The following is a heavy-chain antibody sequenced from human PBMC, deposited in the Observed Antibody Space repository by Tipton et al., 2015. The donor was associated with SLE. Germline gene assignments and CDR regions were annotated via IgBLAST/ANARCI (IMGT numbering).Heavy chain of an antibody. Sequence: SLRLSCAASGFTFSSYSMNWVRQAPGKGLEWVSSISSSSSYIYYADSVKGRLTISRYNSKNALYLQMNSLRAEDTAVHYCAGPRDAFDIWGQGTMVSGTS. CDR3: AGPRDAFDI. CDR2: ISSSSSYI. CDR1: GFTFSSYS. V-gene: IGHV3-21*01. J-gene: IGHJ3*02.